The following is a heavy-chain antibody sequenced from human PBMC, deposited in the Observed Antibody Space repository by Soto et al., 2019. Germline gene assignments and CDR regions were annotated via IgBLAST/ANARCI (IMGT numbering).Heavy chain of an antibody. V-gene: IGHV1-69*13. D-gene: IGHD6-19*01. CDR2: IIPIFGTA. J-gene: IGHJ3*02. CDR1: GGTFSSYA. Sequence: SVKVSCKASGGTFSSYAISWVRQAPGQGIEWMGGIIPIFGTANYAQKFQGRVTITADESTSTAYMELSSLRSEDTAVYYCAIWKYGAYSSGWYGALEIWAQGTMVIGSS. CDR3: AIWKYGAYSSGWYGALEI.